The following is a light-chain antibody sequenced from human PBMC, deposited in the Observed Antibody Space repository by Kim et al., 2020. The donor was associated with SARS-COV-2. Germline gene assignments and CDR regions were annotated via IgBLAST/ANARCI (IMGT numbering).Light chain of an antibody. Sequence: QSALTQPASVSGSPGQSITISCTGTSSDVGGYNYVAWYQQHPGKAPKVMIYDVTNRPSGVSDRFSGSKSGNTASLTISGLQTGEEADYYCSSYSSSGTYVFGGGTKLTVL. CDR2: DVT. V-gene: IGLV2-14*03. J-gene: IGLJ1*01. CDR3: SSYSSSGTYV. CDR1: SSDVGGYNY.